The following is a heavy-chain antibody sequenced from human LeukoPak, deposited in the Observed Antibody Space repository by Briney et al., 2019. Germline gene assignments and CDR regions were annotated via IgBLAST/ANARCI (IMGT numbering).Heavy chain of an antibody. J-gene: IGHJ6*02. V-gene: IGHV5-51*01. Sequence: GESLKISCKGSGYSFTSYWIGWVRQMPGKGLEWMGIIYPDDSDTRYSPSFQDQVTISADKSISTAYLQWSSLKASDTAMYYCARHRTKGVVAAPLKYYYYGMDVWGQGTTVTVSS. CDR2: IYPDDSDT. D-gene: IGHD2-15*01. CDR3: ARHRTKGVVAAPLKYYYYGMDV. CDR1: GYSFTSYW.